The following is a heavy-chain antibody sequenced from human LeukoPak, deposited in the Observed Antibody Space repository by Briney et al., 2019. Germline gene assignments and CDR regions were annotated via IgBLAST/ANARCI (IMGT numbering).Heavy chain of an antibody. V-gene: IGHV3-9*03. D-gene: IGHD3-16*02. J-gene: IGHJ3*01. CDR2: ISWNSGSI. CDR3: AKDNSRRLSYDFDV. Sequence: PGGSLRLSCAASGFTFDDYAMHWVRQAPGKGLEWVSGISWNSGSIGYADSVKGRFTISRDNAKNSLYLQMNSLRAEDMALYYCAKDNSRRLSYDFDVWGQGTMVTVSS. CDR1: GFTFDDYA.